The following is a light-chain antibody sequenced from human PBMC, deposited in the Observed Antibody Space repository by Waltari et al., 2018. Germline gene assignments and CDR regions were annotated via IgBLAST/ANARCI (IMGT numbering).Light chain of an antibody. CDR2: EVS. V-gene: IGLV2-18*02. J-gene: IGLJ2*01. CDR3: GSYRSGSTLL. Sequence: QSALTQPPSVSKSLGQSVTISCSGTRSDIGDYNGFSWYQQHSGTVPRLLIYEVSKWPSGVSDRFSGSKSGNTASLTISGLQAEDEADYYCGSYRSGSTLLFGGGTRLTVL. CDR1: RSDIGDYNG.